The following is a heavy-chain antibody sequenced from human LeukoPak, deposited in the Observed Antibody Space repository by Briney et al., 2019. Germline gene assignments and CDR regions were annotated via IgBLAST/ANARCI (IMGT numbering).Heavy chain of an antibody. D-gene: IGHD3-10*01. Sequence: SETLSLTCAVYGGSFSGYYWSWIRQPPGKGLECIGEIHHSGSTNYNPSLKSRVTLSVDTSKNQFSPKLNSVTAADTAVYYCARNKYYYGSGNYGVPNWFDPWGQGTLVTVSS. CDR3: ARNKYYYGSGNYGVPNWFDP. CDR1: GGSFSGYY. J-gene: IGHJ5*02. V-gene: IGHV4-34*01. CDR2: IHHSGST.